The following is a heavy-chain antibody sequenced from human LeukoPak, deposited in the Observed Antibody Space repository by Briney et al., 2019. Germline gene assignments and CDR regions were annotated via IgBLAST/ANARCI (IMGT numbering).Heavy chain of an antibody. D-gene: IGHD3-22*01. CDR2: INHSGST. CDR1: GGSFSGYY. Sequence: KPSETLSLXCAVYGGSFSGYYWSWIRQPPGKGLEWIGEINHSGSTNYNPSLKSRVTISVDTSKNQFSLKLSSVTAADTAVYYCAISSSGYDYWGQGTLVTVSS. V-gene: IGHV4-34*01. J-gene: IGHJ4*02. CDR3: AISSSGYDY.